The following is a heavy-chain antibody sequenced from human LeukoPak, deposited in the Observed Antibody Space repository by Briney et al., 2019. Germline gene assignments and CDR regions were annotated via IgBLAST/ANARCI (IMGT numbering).Heavy chain of an antibody. CDR3: AAITGYSSSDAG. CDR1: GGSFSGYY. J-gene: IGHJ4*02. D-gene: IGHD6-13*01. Sequence: PSETLSLTCAVYGGSFSGYYWSWIRQPPGHGLEWIGEINHSGSTNYNPSLKSRVTISVDTSKNQFSLKLSSVTAADTAVYYWAAITGYSSSDAGWGQGTLVTVSS. CDR2: INHSGST. V-gene: IGHV4-34*01.